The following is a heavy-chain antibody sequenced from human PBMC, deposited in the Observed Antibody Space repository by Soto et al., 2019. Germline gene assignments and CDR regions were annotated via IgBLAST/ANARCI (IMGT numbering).Heavy chain of an antibody. Sequence: SETLSLTCVVSGGSLSVYFWSWIRQPPGMALEWIGEINHLGSINYNPSLKSRVTMSVDTSKNQFSLTLNSVTAADTATYYCARGGISHWAYFYYMDVWDRGTTVTVSS. V-gene: IGHV4-34*01. CDR3: ARGGISHWAYFYYMDV. J-gene: IGHJ6*03. CDR2: INHLGSI. D-gene: IGHD2-21*01. CDR1: GGSLSVYF.